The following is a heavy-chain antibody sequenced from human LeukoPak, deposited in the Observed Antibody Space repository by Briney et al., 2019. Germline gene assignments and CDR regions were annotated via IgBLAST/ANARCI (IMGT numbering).Heavy chain of an antibody. D-gene: IGHD3-22*01. V-gene: IGHV1-69*05. CDR2: IIPVFGTA. CDR1: GGTFSSYA. Sequence: PSVQVSCKASGGTFSSYAISWVRQAPGQGLEWMGGIIPVFGTANYAQKFQGRVTITTDESTSTAYMELSSLRSEDTAVYYCARGPNYYDSSGYSGYYYYYMDIWGKGTTVTVSS. CDR3: ARGPNYYDSSGYSGYYYYYMDI. J-gene: IGHJ6*03.